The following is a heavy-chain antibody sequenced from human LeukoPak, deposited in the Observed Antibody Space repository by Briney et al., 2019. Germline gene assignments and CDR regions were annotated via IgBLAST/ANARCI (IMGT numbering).Heavy chain of an antibody. CDR3: ARRSAVDGTGYFDY. CDR1: GGSISSSSSY. Sequence: SETLSLTCTVSGGSISSSSSYWGWIRQPPGEGLEWIGSIYYSGSTYYNPSLKSRITISVDTSKNQFSLKLSSVTAADTAVYYCARRSAVDGTGYFDYWGQGTLVTASS. V-gene: IGHV4-39*01. J-gene: IGHJ4*02. D-gene: IGHD6-19*01. CDR2: IYYSGST.